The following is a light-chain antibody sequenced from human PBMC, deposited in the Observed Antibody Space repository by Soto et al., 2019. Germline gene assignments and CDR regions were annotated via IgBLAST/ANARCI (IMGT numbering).Light chain of an antibody. CDR2: GNN. Sequence: QAVVTQPPSVSGAPGQRVTISCTGSSSNIGAGFDVHWYQQFPGTAPQLLIYGNNNRPSGVPHRFSGSKSGTSASLAITGLQAEDEADYYCQSYDISLSASSPSWVFGGGTKLTVL. CDR1: SSNIGAGFD. J-gene: IGLJ3*02. CDR3: QSYDISLSASSPSWV. V-gene: IGLV1-40*01.